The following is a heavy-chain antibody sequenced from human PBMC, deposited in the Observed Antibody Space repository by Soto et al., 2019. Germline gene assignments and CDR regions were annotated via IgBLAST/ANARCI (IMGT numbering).Heavy chain of an antibody. Sequence: EVQLLESGGGLVQPGGSLRLSCAASGVSFSSYAMSWVRQAPGKGLEWVSLISVSGGGTYYADSVNGRFTISRDNSKNTLYLQMNSLRVDDTAVYDCATSLGGSSPHQDCWGQVTLVTVSS. D-gene: IGHD3-16*01. CDR2: ISVSGGGT. J-gene: IGHJ4*02. CDR1: GVSFSSYA. CDR3: ATSLGGSSPHQDC. V-gene: IGHV3-23*01.